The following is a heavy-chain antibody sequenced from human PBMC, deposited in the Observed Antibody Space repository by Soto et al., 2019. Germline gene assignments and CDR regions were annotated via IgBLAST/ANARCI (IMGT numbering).Heavy chain of an antibody. V-gene: IGHV4-59*01. D-gene: IGHD1-1*01. J-gene: IGHJ4*02. CDR1: GGSINNYY. Sequence: SETLSLTCTVSGGSINNYYWSLIRQPPGKGLEWIGCIYYSGNTNYNPSLKSRVTISGDTSKNQFSLKLSSAAAADTAVYYCARGGTFRTFDYWGQGTLVTVSS. CDR2: IYYSGNT. CDR3: ARGGTFRTFDY.